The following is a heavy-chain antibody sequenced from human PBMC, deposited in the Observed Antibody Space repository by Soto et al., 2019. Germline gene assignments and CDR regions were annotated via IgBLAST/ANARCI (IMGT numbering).Heavy chain of an antibody. Sequence: ASVKVSCKASGYTFTGYYMHWVRQAPGQGLEWMGWINPNSGGTNYAQKFQGRVTMTRDTSISTAYMELSRLRSDDTAMYYCARTKTMGALGAFDYWGQGTLVTVSS. D-gene: IGHD3-10*01. V-gene: IGHV1-2*02. CDR1: GYTFTGYY. CDR3: ARTKTMGALGAFDY. J-gene: IGHJ4*02. CDR2: INPNSGGT.